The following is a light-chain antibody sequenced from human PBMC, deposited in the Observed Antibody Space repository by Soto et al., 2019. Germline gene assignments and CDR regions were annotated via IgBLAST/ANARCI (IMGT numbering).Light chain of an antibody. Sequence: QSVLTQPPSVSAAPGQKVTFSCSGSSSNIGNNYVSWYQQLPGTAPKLLIYENNKRPSGIPDRFSGSKSGTSATLGITGLQTGDEADYYCGTWDSSLREVFGTGTKLTVL. CDR1: SSNIGNNY. CDR3: GTWDSSLREV. CDR2: ENN. V-gene: IGLV1-51*02. J-gene: IGLJ1*01.